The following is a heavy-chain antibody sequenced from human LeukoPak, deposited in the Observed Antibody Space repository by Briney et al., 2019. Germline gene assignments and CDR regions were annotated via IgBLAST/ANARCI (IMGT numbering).Heavy chain of an antibody. D-gene: IGHD4-11*01. CDR1: GGSFSGYY. CDR2: INHSGST. J-gene: IGHJ4*02. Sequence: PSETLSLTCAVYGGSFSGYYWSWIRQPPGKGLEWIGEINHSGSTNHNPSLKSRVTISVDTSKNQFSLKLSSVTAADTAVYYCASCSDYSSFDYWGQGTLVTVSS. CDR3: ASCSDYSSFDY. V-gene: IGHV4-34*01.